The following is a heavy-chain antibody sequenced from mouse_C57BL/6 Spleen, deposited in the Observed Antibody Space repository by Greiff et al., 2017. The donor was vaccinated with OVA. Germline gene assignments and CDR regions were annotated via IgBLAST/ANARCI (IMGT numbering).Heavy chain of an antibody. Sequence: VQLQQSGPELVKPGASVKISCKASGYTFTDYYMNWVKQSHGKSLEWIGDINPNNGGTSYNQKFKGKATLTVDKSSSTAYMELRSLTSEDSAVYYCAREGGNWDGYWGQGTTLTVSS. V-gene: IGHV1-26*01. D-gene: IGHD4-1*01. J-gene: IGHJ2*01. CDR2: INPNNGGT. CDR3: AREGGNWDGY. CDR1: GYTFTDYY.